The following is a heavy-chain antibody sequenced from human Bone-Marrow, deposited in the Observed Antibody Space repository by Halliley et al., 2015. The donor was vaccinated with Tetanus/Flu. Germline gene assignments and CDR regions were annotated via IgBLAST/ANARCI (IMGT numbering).Heavy chain of an antibody. D-gene: IGHD1-26*01. CDR1: GFTVSSHY. CDR2: IYAGGST. J-gene: IGHJ5*02. CDR3: TTDLSAEWELP. Sequence: SLRLSCAASGFTVSSHYMSWVRQAPGKGLEWVSVIYAGGSTYYADSVKGRFTISRDNSKNTLYFQMNSLKTEDTAVYYCTTDLSAEWELPWGQGTLVTVSS. V-gene: IGHV3-53*01.